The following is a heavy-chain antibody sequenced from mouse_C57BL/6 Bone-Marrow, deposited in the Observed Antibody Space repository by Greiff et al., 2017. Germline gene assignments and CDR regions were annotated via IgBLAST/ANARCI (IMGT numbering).Heavy chain of an antibody. CDR2: IDPFDSYP. J-gene: IGHJ3*01. V-gene: IGHV1-59*01. CDR3: ARSLPPGFAD. Sequence: LQPGAELVRPGTSVKLSCKASGYTFTSYWMHWVKQRPGQGLEWIGVIDPFDSYPNYTQKFKGKATLTVDTSSSTAYMQLSSLTSEYSAVYYCARSLPPGFADWGQGTLVTVSA. CDR1: GYTFTSYW.